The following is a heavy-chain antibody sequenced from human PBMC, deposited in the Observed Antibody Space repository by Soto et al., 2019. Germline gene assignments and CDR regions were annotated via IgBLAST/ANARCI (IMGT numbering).Heavy chain of an antibody. CDR2: IYYSGST. D-gene: IGHD6-13*01. Sequence: SETLSLTCTVSGGSISSYYWSWIRQPLGKGLEWIGYIYYSGSTNYNPSLKSRVTISVDTSKNQFSLKLSSVTAADTAVYYCATTPISSSWYTNSEIYFDYWGQGTLVTVSS. CDR1: GGSISSYY. J-gene: IGHJ4*02. CDR3: ATTPISSSWYTNSEIYFDY. V-gene: IGHV4-59*01.